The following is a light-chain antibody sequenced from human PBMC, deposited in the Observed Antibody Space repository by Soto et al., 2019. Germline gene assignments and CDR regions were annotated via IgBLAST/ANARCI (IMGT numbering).Light chain of an antibody. V-gene: IGKV3-20*01. J-gene: IGKJ2*01. Sequence: EIVLTQSPGTLSLSPGERATLSCRASQSVSSTYLAWYQQKPGQAPRVLIYGASNRATGIPHRFSGSGSATDFTLTIIRLEPEDFAVYYCQQYGSSRTFGQGTKLEIK. CDR2: GAS. CDR3: QQYGSSRT. CDR1: QSVSSTY.